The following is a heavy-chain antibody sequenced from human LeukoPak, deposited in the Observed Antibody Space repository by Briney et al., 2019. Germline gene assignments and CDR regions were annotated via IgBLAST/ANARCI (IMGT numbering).Heavy chain of an antibody. CDR1: GYSFASHW. Sequence: GESLKISCKGSGYSFASHWIGWVRQMPGKGLEWMGIIYPGDSDTRYSPSFQGQVTISADKSINTAYLQWSSLKASDTAMYYCARRDVINNWFDSWGQGTLVTVSS. CDR3: ARRDVINNWFDS. CDR2: IYPGDSDT. V-gene: IGHV5-51*01. D-gene: IGHD2-21*01. J-gene: IGHJ5*01.